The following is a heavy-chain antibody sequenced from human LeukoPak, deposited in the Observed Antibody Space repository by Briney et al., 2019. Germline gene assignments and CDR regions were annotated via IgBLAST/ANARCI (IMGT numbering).Heavy chain of an antibody. D-gene: IGHD6-13*01. CDR2: ISYDGSNK. J-gene: IGHJ4*02. Sequence: GGSLRLSCAASGFTFSSYAMHWVRQAPGKGLEWVAVISYDGSNKYYADSMKGRFTISRDNSKNTLYLQMNSLRAEDTAVYYCVRDPWVYTSSWSFDLDYWGQGILVTVSS. CDR1: GFTFSSYA. V-gene: IGHV3-30*04. CDR3: VRDPWVYTSSWSFDLDY.